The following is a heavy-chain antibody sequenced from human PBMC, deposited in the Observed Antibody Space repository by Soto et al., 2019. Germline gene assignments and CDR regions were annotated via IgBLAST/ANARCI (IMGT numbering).Heavy chain of an antibody. V-gene: IGHV3-23*01. J-gene: IGHJ2*01. CDR1: GFTFSSYA. CDR2: ISGSGGST. Sequence: PGGSLRLSCAASGFTFSSYAMNWVRQAPGKGLEWVSAISGSGGSTYYADSVKGRFTISRDNSKNTLYLQMNSLRAEDTAVYYCAKSVYYDFLRDFDRWGRGTLITVSS. D-gene: IGHD3-3*01. CDR3: AKSVYYDFLRDFDR.